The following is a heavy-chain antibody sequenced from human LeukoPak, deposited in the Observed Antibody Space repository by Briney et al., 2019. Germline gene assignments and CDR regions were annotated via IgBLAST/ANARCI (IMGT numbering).Heavy chain of an antibody. CDR1: GFTFDDYA. D-gene: IGHD6-13*01. CDR2: ISWDGGST. Sequence: GGSLRLSCAASGFTFDDYAMHWVRQAPGKGLEWVSLISWDGGSTYYADSVKGRFTISRDNSKNSLYLQMNSLRAEDTALYYCAKDGYSSSWSHAFDIWGQGTMVTVSS. J-gene: IGHJ3*02. V-gene: IGHV3-43D*03. CDR3: AKDGYSSSWSHAFDI.